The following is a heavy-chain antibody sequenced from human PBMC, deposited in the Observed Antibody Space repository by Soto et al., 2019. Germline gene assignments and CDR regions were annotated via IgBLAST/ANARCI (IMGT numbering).Heavy chain of an antibody. V-gene: IGHV1-18*01. Sequence: QVQLVQSGAEVKKPGASVKVSCKASGYTFTSYGISWVRQAPGQGLEWMGWISAYNGNTNYAQNLQGRVTMTTDTSTSTADMEMRSLRSDDTAVYYCARDPVATVTTGWFDPWGQGTLVTVSS. CDR1: GYTFTSYG. CDR3: ARDPVATVTTGWFDP. CDR2: ISAYNGNT. D-gene: IGHD4-17*01. J-gene: IGHJ5*02.